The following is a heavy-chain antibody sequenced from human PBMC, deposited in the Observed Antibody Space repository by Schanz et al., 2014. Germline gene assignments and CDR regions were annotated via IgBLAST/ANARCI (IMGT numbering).Heavy chain of an antibody. Sequence: QVQLVESGGGVVQPGRSLRLSCAASGFSFSTYAMHWVRQAPGKGLEWVAVISYGGRDKYYTDSVKGHFTISRDDSKNTLYLQMTSLRAEATAIYYCARDGRKYSSGTLDYFDNWGQGTLVTVSS. V-gene: IGHV3-30*04. CDR1: GFSFSTYA. J-gene: IGHJ4*02. D-gene: IGHD6-25*01. CDR3: ARDGRKYSSGTLDYFDN. CDR2: ISYGGRDK.